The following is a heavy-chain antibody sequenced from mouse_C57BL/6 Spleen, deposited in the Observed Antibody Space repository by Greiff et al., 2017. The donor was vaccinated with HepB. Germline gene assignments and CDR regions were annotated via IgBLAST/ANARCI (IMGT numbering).Heavy chain of an antibody. CDR3: ARNYDYRQESWFAY. Sequence: QQPGRGLEWIGRIDPNSGGTKYNEKFKSKATLTVDKPSSTAYMQLSSLTSEDSAVYYCARNYDYRQESWFAYWGQGTLVTVSA. V-gene: IGHV1-72*01. J-gene: IGHJ3*01. D-gene: IGHD2-4*01. CDR2: IDPNSGGT.